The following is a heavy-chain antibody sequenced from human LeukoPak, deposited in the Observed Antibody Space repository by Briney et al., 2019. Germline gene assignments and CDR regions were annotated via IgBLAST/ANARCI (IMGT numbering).Heavy chain of an antibody. Sequence: GGSLRLSCAASGFIFSNYDMHWVRQVTGKGLEWVSAIDTAGDTYYPGSVKGRFTISRENAKNSLYLQMNSLRAGDTAVYYCARDWRDSSGKFPNDAFDIWGQGTMVTVSS. V-gene: IGHV3-13*01. J-gene: IGHJ3*02. CDR3: ARDWRDSSGKFPNDAFDI. CDR1: GFIFSNYD. CDR2: IDTAGDT. D-gene: IGHD3-22*01.